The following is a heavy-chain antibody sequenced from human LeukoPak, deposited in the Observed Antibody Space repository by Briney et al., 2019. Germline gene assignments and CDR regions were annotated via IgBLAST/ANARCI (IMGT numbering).Heavy chain of an antibody. CDR1: GFTFSSYA. V-gene: IGHV3-23*01. D-gene: IGHD6-19*01. Sequence: GGSLRLSCAASGFTFSSYAMSWVRQAAGRGLEWVSAIRGSGGSTYYADSVKGRFTISRDNSKNTLYLQMNSLRAEDTAVYYCAKRSGWYLGDYYGMDVWGQGTTVTVSS. CDR2: IRGSGGST. CDR3: AKRSGWYLGDYYGMDV. J-gene: IGHJ6*02.